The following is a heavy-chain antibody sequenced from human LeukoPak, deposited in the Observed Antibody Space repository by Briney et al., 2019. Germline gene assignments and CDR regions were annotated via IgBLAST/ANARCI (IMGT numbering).Heavy chain of an antibody. V-gene: IGHV1-69*05. D-gene: IGHD2-2*02. CDR1: GYTFTSYG. CDR3: ARGHCSSTSCYIHDAFDI. Sequence: SVKVSCKASGYTFTSYGISWVRQAPGQGLEWMGGIIPIFGTANYAQKFQGRVTITTDESTSTAYMELSSLRSEDTAVYYCARGHCSSTSCYIHDAFDIWGQGTMVTVSS. J-gene: IGHJ3*02. CDR2: IIPIFGTA.